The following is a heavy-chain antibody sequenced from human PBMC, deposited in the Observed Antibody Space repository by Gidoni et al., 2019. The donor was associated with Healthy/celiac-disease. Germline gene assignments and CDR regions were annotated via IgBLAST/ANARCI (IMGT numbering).Heavy chain of an antibody. CDR3: SSSFGQD. Sequence: NYAQKFQGRVTITADKSTSTAYMELSSLRSEDTAVYYCSSSFGQDWGQGTLVTVSS. D-gene: IGHD6-6*01. J-gene: IGHJ4*02. V-gene: IGHV1-69*02.